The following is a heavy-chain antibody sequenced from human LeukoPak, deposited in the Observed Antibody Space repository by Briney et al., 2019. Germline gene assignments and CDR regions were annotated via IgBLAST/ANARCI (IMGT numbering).Heavy chain of an antibody. CDR3: AVDCSSPSCYGQSAFDI. CDR2: ISSVDDAT. CDR1: GFTFSSYA. V-gene: IGHV3-23*01. D-gene: IGHD2-2*01. J-gene: IGHJ3*02. Sequence: GGSLRLSCAASGFTFSSYAMSWVRQAPGKGLEWVSVISSVDDATYYADSVEGRFTISRDNSRNTLFLQLNNLRADDTARYFCAVDCSSPSCYGQSAFDIWGRGTMVTVSS.